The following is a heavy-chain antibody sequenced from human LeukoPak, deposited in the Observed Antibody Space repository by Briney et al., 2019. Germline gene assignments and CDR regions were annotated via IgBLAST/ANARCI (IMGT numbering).Heavy chain of an antibody. D-gene: IGHD3-10*01. CDR3: ARGGDGSGSYWREVFDY. CDR2: ISGYNGNA. V-gene: IGHV1-18*01. Sequence: ASVKVSCKASGYTFTTYGINWVRQAPGQGLEWMGWISGYNGNANYAQKLQGRVTMTTDTSTSTAYMELRSLRSDDTAVYYCARGGDGSGSYWREVFDYWGQGTLVTVSS. CDR1: GYTFTTYG. J-gene: IGHJ4*02.